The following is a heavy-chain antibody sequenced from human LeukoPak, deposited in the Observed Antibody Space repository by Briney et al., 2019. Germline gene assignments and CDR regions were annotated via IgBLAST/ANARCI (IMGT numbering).Heavy chain of an antibody. Sequence: GASVKVSCKASGYTFTGYYMHWVRQAPGQGLEWMGIINPSGGSTSYAQKFQGRVTMTRDTSTSTVYMELSSLGSEDTAVYYCARVPGGVGAQFDYWGQGTLVTVSS. CDR1: GYTFTGYY. J-gene: IGHJ4*02. V-gene: IGHV1-46*01. CDR2: INPSGGST. CDR3: ARVPGGVGAQFDY. D-gene: IGHD1-26*01.